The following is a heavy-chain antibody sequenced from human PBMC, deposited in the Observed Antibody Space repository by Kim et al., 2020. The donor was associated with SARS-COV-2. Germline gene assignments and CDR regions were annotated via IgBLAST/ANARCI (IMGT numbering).Heavy chain of an antibody. Sequence: GGSLRLSCAASGFTFSSYGMHWVRQAPGKGLEWVAVISYDGSNKYYADSVKGRFTISRDNSKNTLYLQMNSLRAEDTAVYYCAKDWGLAARPPEGLMDVWGQGTTVTVSS. CDR2: ISYDGSNK. D-gene: IGHD6-6*01. CDR3: AKDWGLAARPPEGLMDV. J-gene: IGHJ6*02. V-gene: IGHV3-30*18. CDR1: GFTFSSYG.